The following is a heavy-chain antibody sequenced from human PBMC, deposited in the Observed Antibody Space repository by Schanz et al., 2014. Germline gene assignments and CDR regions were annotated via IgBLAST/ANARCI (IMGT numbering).Heavy chain of an antibody. V-gene: IGHV1-69*08. CDR1: GGTFRSYT. J-gene: IGHJ4*02. Sequence: QVPLVHSGAEVKKPGSSVKVSCKASGGTFRSYTVRWVRQAPGQGLEWMGRITPTLGKVDYAQKFQGRVPITADISTSTAYMELISLTSEDTAVYYCARDPQYYYGSGRGYWGQGTLVTVST. CDR3: ARDPQYYYGSGRGY. CDR2: ITPTLGKV. D-gene: IGHD3-10*01.